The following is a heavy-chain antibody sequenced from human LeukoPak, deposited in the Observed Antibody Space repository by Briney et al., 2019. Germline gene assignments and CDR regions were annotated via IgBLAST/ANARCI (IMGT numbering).Heavy chain of an antibody. CDR2: TYYRSKWYN. CDR1: GDSVSSNSAA. V-gene: IGHV6-1*01. Sequence: PSQTLSLICTISGDSVSSNSAAWTWIRRSPSRDLEWLGRTYYRSKWYNDYAVSVKSRITINPDTSKNQFSLQLNSVPSEDTAVYYCARDYGSGSYYDYWGQGTLVTVSS. J-gene: IGHJ4*02. CDR3: ARDYGSGSYYDY. D-gene: IGHD3-10*01.